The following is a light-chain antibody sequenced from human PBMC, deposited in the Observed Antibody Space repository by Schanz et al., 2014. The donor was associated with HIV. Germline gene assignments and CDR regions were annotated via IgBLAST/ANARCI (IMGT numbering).Light chain of an antibody. J-gene: IGLJ3*02. CDR2: EVI. Sequence: QSALTQPASGSGSPGQSITISCTGTTNTVKNYNLASWYQQHPGKAPKLMIYEVIKRPSGVPDRFSGSKSGSTASLTVSGLQPEDEADYYCSSFAGSNIPWVFGGGTKLTVL. CDR1: TNTVKNYNL. CDR3: SSFAGSNIPWV. V-gene: IGLV2-8*01.